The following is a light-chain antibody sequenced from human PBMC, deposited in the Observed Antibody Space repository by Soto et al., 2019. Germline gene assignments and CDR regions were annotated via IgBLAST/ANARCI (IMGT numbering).Light chain of an antibody. V-gene: IGKV2-28*01. CDR1: QSLLHSNGYNY. J-gene: IGKJ3*01. CDR3: MQPIPTPFT. Sequence: EIVLTQSPLSLPVTPGEPASISCRSSQSLLHSNGYNYLDWYVQKPGQSPQLLIYFGSNRASGVPDRFSGSGSATDFTLEISRVEAEDVGVYYCMQPIPTPFTFGPGTRVDV. CDR2: FGS.